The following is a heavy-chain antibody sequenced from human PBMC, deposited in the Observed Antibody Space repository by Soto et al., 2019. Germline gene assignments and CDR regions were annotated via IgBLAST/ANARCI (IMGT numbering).Heavy chain of an antibody. D-gene: IGHD3-22*01. CDR2: ISSSSSYI. CDR3: ASGDYYDSSGYYYIDNY. J-gene: IGHJ4*02. Sequence: PWWSLRLSCAASGFTFSSYSMNWFRQAPGKGLEWVSSISSSSSYIYYADSLKGRFTISRDNTKNSLYLQMNSLRAEDTAVYYCASGDYYDSSGYYYIDNYWGQGTLVTVS. CDR1: GFTFSSYS. V-gene: IGHV3-21*01.